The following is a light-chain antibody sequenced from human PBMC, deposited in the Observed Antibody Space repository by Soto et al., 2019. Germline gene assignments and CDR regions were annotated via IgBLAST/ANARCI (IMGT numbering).Light chain of an antibody. Sequence: EIVLTQSPGTLSLSPGERATLSCRASQSVSSSYLAWYQQKPAQAPRLLIYGASSGATGIPDRFSGSGSGTDFTLTISRLEPEDFAVYYCQRYGSSPRVTFGGGTKVEIK. CDR2: GAS. CDR3: QRYGSSPRVT. CDR1: QSVSSSY. J-gene: IGKJ4*01. V-gene: IGKV3-20*01.